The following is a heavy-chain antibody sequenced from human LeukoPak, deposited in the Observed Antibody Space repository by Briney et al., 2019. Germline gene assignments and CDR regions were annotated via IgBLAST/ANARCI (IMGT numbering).Heavy chain of an antibody. V-gene: IGHV4-59*12. CDR3: ARLVAAAGNNWFDP. Sequence: SETLSLTCTVSGGSISSYYWSWIRQPPGKGLEWIAYIHDSGSTYNNPSLKSRLSISIDTSKNQFSLKLNSLTAADTAVYYCARLVAAAGNNWFDPWGQGTLVTVSS. CDR1: GGSISSYY. CDR2: IHDSGST. J-gene: IGHJ5*02. D-gene: IGHD6-13*01.